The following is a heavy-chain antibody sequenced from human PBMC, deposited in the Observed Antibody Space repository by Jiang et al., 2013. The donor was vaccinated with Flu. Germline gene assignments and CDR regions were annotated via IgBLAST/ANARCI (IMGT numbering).Heavy chain of an antibody. CDR1: GNNFMNYW. D-gene: IGHD5-24*01. Sequence: GAEVKKPGESLKISCEGSGNNFMNYWIGWVRQTPGEGLEWMGIMHVGYSDTRYSPSFQGQVTLSADKSINTAYLQWSRLQASDTAIYYCALAIDGNFYFDYWGQGTLVTVSS. CDR3: ALAIDGNFYFDY. J-gene: IGHJ4*02. CDR2: MHVGYSDT. V-gene: IGHV5-51*01.